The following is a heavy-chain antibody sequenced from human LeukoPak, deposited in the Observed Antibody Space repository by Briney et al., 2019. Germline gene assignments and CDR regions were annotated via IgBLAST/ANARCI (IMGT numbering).Heavy chain of an antibody. J-gene: IGHJ4*02. V-gene: IGHV4-59*13. D-gene: IGHD2-21*02. Sequence: SETLSLTCNVSGGSISGYYWSWIRQPPGKGLEWIGYIYYSGSTNYNPSLKSRVTISVDTSKNQFSLKLSSVTAADTAVYYCAREEYCGGDCYSEGFDYWGQGTLVTVSS. CDR2: IYYSGST. CDR3: AREEYCGGDCYSEGFDY. CDR1: GGSISGYY.